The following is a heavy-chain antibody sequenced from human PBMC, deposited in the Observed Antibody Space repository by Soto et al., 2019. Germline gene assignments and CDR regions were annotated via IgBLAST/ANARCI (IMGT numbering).Heavy chain of an antibody. J-gene: IGHJ4*02. V-gene: IGHV1-18*01. D-gene: IGHD6-19*01. CDR2: ISAYNGKL. CDR3: ARDHTGSGWPPVTFH. CDR1: GYTFTHYY. Sequence: QVQLVQSGAEVMKPGASVMVSCKASGYTFTHYYIVWVRQAPGQGLEWMGWISAYNGKLNYAEGFQGRVSMTTDASTSTAYLELRGLRSDDTTVYYCARDHTGSGWPPVTFHWGQGTLVTVSS.